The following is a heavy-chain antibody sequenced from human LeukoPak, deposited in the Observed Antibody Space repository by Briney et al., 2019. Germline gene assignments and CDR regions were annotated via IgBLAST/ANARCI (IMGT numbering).Heavy chain of an antibody. Sequence: SETLSLTCTVSGGSISSGGYYWSWIRQHPGKGLEWIGYIYYSGSTYYNPSLKSRVTISVDTSKNQFSLKLSSVTAADTAVYYCARGVVPAIRTRFDYWGQGTLVTVSS. V-gene: IGHV4-31*03. CDR1: GGSISSGGYY. D-gene: IGHD2-2*01. CDR2: IYYSGST. J-gene: IGHJ4*02. CDR3: ARGVVPAIRTRFDY.